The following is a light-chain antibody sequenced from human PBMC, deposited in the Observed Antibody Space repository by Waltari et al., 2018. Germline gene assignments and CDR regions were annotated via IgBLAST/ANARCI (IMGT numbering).Light chain of an antibody. CDR3: QQRSNWPPMYT. Sequence: EIVLTQSPATLSLSPGERATLSCRASQSVSSYLAWYQQKPGQAPRLLIYDASNRATGNPARFSGSGSWTDFTLTISSLEPEDFAVYYCQQRSNWPPMYTFGQGTKLEIK. CDR1: QSVSSY. CDR2: DAS. J-gene: IGKJ2*01. V-gene: IGKV3-11*01.